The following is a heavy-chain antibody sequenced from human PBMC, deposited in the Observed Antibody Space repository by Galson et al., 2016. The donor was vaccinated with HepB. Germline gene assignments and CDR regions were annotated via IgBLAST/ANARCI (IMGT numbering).Heavy chain of an antibody. V-gene: IGHV1-18*01. Sequence: SVKVSCKASGYTFTSYGFSWVRQAPGQGLEWMGWIRPYNANTILALRFQGRLTMTTDTSTNTAYMELRSLRSDDTAIYYCARVTLPYYYVNSGPFEYWGQGTLVTGSS. D-gene: IGHD3-22*01. CDR1: GYTFTSYG. J-gene: IGHJ4*02. CDR2: IRPYNANT. CDR3: ARVTLPYYYVNSGPFEY.